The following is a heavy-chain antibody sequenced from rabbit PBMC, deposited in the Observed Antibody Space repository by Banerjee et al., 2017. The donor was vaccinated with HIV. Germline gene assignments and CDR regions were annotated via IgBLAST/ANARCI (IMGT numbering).Heavy chain of an antibody. J-gene: IGHJ6*01. CDR1: GFSLSSDYY. D-gene: IGHD1-1*01. Sequence: QEQLEEAGGGLVQPEGSLTHNCKAAGFSLSSDYYMCWVPQAPGKGLEWIACIYTGSSGNTYYARWAKGRFTISKTSSTTVTLQMTSLTAADTATYFCARDTSSSFSSYGMDLWGPGTLVTVS. CDR2: IYTGSSGNT. CDR3: ARDTSSSFSSYGMDL. V-gene: IGHV1S45*01.